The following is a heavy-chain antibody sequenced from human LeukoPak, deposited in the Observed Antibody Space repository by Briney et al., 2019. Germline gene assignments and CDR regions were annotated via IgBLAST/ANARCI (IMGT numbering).Heavy chain of an antibody. J-gene: IGHJ5*02. D-gene: IGHD3-10*01. CDR2: INPNSGGT. V-gene: IGHV1-2*02. Sequence: ASVKVSCKATGYTFTDYYIHWVRQAPGQWLECMGWINPNSGGTNYAQKFQGRVTMTRDTSISTAYMELSRLRSDDTAVYYCARGGSGSYFSRLDPWGQGTLVTVSS. CDR3: ARGGSGSYFSRLDP. CDR1: GYTFTDYY.